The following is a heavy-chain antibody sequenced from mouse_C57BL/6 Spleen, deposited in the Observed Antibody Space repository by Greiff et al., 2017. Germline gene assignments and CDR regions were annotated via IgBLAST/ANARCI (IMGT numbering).Heavy chain of an antibody. CDR3: ARHEDYYIYFDY. Sequence: QVQLKESGAELVKPGASVKLSCKASGYTFTEYTIHWVKQRSGQGLEWIGWFYPGSGSIKYNEKFKDKATLTADKSYSTVYMELSRLTSEDSAVYFCARHEDYYIYFDYWGQGTTLTVSS. CDR2: FYPGSGSI. V-gene: IGHV1-62-2*01. CDR1: GYTFTEYT. D-gene: IGHD2-12*01. J-gene: IGHJ2*01.